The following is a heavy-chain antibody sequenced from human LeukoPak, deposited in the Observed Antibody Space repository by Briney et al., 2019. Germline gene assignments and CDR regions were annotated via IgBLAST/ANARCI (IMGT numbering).Heavy chain of an antibody. Sequence: SETLSLTCTVSGGSISSHYWSWIRQPPGKGLEWIGYIYYSGSTNYNPSLKSRVTVSVDTSKNQFSLKLSSVTAADTAVYYCARGPGSGSYFAWFDHWGQGTPVTVSS. CDR1: GGSISSHY. D-gene: IGHD3-10*01. CDR3: ARGPGSGSYFAWFDH. J-gene: IGHJ5*02. V-gene: IGHV4-59*11. CDR2: IYYSGST.